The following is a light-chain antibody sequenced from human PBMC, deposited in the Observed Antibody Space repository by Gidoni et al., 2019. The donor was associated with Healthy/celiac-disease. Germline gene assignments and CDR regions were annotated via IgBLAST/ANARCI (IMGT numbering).Light chain of an antibody. J-gene: IGKJ1*01. CDR2: AAS. Sequence: DIKMTQSPSSLSASVGDRVTITCRATQCISSYLNWYQQKPGNAPKLLIYAASSLPSGVPSRFSGSGSGTDFTFTISSLQPEDFATYYCQQSYSPRWTFGQGTKVEIK. CDR1: QCISSY. CDR3: QQSYSPRWT. V-gene: IGKV1-39*01.